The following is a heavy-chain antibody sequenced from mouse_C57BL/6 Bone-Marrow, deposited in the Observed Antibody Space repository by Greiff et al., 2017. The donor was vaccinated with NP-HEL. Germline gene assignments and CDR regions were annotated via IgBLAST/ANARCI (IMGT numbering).Heavy chain of an antibody. CDR2: IHPNSGST. CDR1: GYTFTSYW. CDR3: ARYYDYDVRWYFDV. Sequence: LQQPGAELVKPGASVKLSCKASGYTFTSYWMHWVKQRPGQGLEWIGMIHPNSGSTNYNEKFKSKATLTVDKSSSTAYMQLSSLTSEDSAVYFCARYYDYDVRWYFDVWGTGTTVTVSS. D-gene: IGHD2-4*01. V-gene: IGHV1-64*01. J-gene: IGHJ1*03.